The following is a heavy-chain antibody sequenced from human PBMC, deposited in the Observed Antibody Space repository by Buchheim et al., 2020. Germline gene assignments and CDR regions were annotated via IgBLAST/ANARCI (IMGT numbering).Heavy chain of an antibody. CDR2: INPSGGST. CDR1: GYTFTSYY. CDR3: ARDCRRLAAAGTGYFDY. Sequence: QVQLVQSGAEVKKPGASVKVSCKASGYTFTSYYMHWVRQAPGQGLEWMGIINPSGGSTSYAQKFQDRVTMTRDTSTSTVYMELSSLRSEDTAVYYCARDCRRLAAAGTGYFDYWGQGTL. J-gene: IGHJ4*02. V-gene: IGHV1-46*01. D-gene: IGHD6-13*01.